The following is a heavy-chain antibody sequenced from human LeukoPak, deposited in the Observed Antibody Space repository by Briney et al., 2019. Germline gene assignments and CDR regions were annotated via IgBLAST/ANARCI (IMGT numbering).Heavy chain of an antibody. CDR2: ISVSDGST. Sequence: GGSLRLSCAASGFTFSNYAMHWVRQAPGKGLEWVSYISVSDGSTFYADSVKGRFTISRDNSKNTLYLQMNSLRVEDTAVYYCSVMHRYYDGSGYWVQWGQGTLVTVSS. CDR1: GFTFSNYA. D-gene: IGHD3-22*01. J-gene: IGHJ4*02. CDR3: SVMHRYYDGSGYWVQ. V-gene: IGHV3-23*01.